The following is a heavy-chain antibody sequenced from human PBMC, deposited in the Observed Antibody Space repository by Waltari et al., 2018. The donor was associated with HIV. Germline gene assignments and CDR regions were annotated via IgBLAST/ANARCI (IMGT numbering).Heavy chain of an antibody. CDR1: GFTFGAYS. CDR2: ISSSDSTL. V-gene: IGHV3-48*04. CDR3: VGDYDDGNAFYTGGG. Sequence: DVQLVESGGRVVKSGGSLRLSCVGSGFTFGAYSMNWVRKAPGKGLEWMAQISSSDSTLYYAASVEGRFTVSRDNIKKSWFLKMDRLRVDDTAVYYVVGDYDDGNAFYTGGGWGQGTLVIVS. J-gene: IGHJ4*02. D-gene: IGHD3-16*01.